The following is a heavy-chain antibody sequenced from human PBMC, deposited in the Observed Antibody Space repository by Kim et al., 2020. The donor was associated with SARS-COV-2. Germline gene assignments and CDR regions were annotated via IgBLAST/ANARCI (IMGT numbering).Heavy chain of an antibody. CDR1: GFTFSNAW. V-gene: IGHV3-15*01. CDR2: IKSKTDGGTT. CDR3: TTDPSMSLYGDYYYYGMDV. D-gene: IGHD4-17*01. J-gene: IGHJ6*02. Sequence: GGSLRLSCAASGFTFSNAWMSWVRQAPGKGLEWVGRIKSKTDGGTTDYAAPVKGRFTISRDDSKNTLYLQMNSLKTEDTAVYYCTTDPSMSLYGDYYYYGMDVWGQGTTVTVSS.